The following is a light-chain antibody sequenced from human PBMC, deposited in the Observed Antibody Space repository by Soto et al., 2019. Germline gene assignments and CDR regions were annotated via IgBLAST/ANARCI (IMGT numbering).Light chain of an antibody. CDR1: SSDVGGYNY. CDR2: DVS. Sequence: QSLLTQPASVSGSPGQSITISCTGTSSDVGGYNYVSWYQQYPGKVPKLMIYDVSYRPSGVSNRFSGSKSGNTASLTISGLQAEDEADYYCSSYTSSSTYVFGTGTKVNVL. J-gene: IGLJ1*01. CDR3: SSYTSSSTYV. V-gene: IGLV2-14*01.